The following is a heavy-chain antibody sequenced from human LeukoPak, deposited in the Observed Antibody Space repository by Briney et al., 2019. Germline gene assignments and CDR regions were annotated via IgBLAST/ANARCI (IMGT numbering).Heavy chain of an antibody. Sequence: AGGSLRLSCAASGFTFSDYYMSWIRQAPGKGLECVSYISSSGNTTYHADSVKGRFTISRDNAKNSLYLQMSSLRAEDTAVYCCARDGGSSWYFDYWGQGTLVTVSS. V-gene: IGHV3-11*04. J-gene: IGHJ4*02. D-gene: IGHD6-13*01. CDR2: ISSSGNTT. CDR3: ARDGGSSWYFDY. CDR1: GFTFSDYY.